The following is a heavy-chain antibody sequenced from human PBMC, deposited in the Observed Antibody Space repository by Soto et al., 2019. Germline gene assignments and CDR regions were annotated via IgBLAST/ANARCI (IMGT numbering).Heavy chain of an antibody. CDR1: GGTFSSYA. Sequence: QVQLVQSGAEVKKPGSSVKVSCKASGGTFSSYAISWVRQAPGQGLEWMGGIIPIFGTANYAQKFQGRVTITADESTSTAYMELSSLRSEDTAVYYCARDDRTYSSGWYGLSNGMDVWGQGTTVTVSS. CDR3: ARDDRTYSSGWYGLSNGMDV. D-gene: IGHD6-19*01. V-gene: IGHV1-69*01. CDR2: IIPIFGTA. J-gene: IGHJ6*02.